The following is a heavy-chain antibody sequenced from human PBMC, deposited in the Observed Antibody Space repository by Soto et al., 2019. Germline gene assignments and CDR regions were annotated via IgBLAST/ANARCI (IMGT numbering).Heavy chain of an antibody. CDR3: ARGRYGDY. D-gene: IGHD1-1*01. CDR1: GYTFTSYG. Sequence: QVHLVQSGAEVKKPGASVKVSCKGSGYTFTSYGIPWVRQAPGQGLEWMGWISAHNGNTNYAQTLQGRVTETRDTPTRTAYMELSSLRSDGTAVQSRARGRYGDYWGQGALVTVSS. V-gene: IGHV1-18*01. J-gene: IGHJ4*02. CDR2: ISAHNGNT.